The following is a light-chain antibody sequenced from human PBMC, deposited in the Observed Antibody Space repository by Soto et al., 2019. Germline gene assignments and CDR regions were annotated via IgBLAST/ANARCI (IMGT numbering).Light chain of an antibody. V-gene: IGLV1-40*01. CDR3: QAFDNSLSASGV. CDR1: SAHIGATYD. CDR2: GNS. Sequence: QSVLTQPPSVSGAPGQRVTISCAGSSAHIGATYDIHWYQQLPGAAPRLLIYGNSNRPSGVTDRFAGSKSGTSASLAISGLRVEDECIYYCQAFDNSLSASGVFGGGTKLTVL. J-gene: IGLJ3*02.